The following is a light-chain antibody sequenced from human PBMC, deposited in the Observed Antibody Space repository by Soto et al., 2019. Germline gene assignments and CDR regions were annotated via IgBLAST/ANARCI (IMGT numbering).Light chain of an antibody. J-gene: IGKJ1*01. CDR3: QQYNNWPRT. V-gene: IGKV3D-15*01. Sequence: ILMTHSPATLSVSPGERATLSCMASQSVRSNLAWYQQKPGQAPRLLIYGASTRATDIPARFSGSGSGTEFTLTISSLQSEDFAVYFCQQYNNWPRTFGQGTKVDIK. CDR1: QSVRSN. CDR2: GAS.